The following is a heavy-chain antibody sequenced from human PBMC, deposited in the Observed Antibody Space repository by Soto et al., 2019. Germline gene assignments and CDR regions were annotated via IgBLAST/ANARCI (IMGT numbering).Heavy chain of an antibody. J-gene: IGHJ6*02. Sequence: SETLSLTCTVSGGSISSYYWSWIRQPPGKGLEWIGYIYYSGSTNYNPSLKSRVTISVDTSKNQFSLKLSSVTAADTAVYYCARDVYSSGWISGMHVWAQGTTVTVSS. CDR3: ARDVYSSGWISGMHV. CDR1: GGSISSYY. V-gene: IGHV4-59*01. CDR2: IYYSGST. D-gene: IGHD6-19*01.